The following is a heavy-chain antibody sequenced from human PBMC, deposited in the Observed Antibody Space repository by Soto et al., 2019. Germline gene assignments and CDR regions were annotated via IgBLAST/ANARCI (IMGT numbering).Heavy chain of an antibody. V-gene: IGHV1-69*02. Sequence: QVQLVQSGAEVKKPGSAVKVSCKDSVGTFSTYSMFWVRQAPGQGVEWMGRIIPMLGIANYAQKFQGRVTITADKSTGTAYMELSSLRSEDTALYYCTIGSWSGEVFDIWGQGTMVTVSS. CDR3: TIGSWSGEVFDI. J-gene: IGHJ3*02. CDR2: IIPMLGIA. CDR1: VGTFSTYS. D-gene: IGHD2-21*01.